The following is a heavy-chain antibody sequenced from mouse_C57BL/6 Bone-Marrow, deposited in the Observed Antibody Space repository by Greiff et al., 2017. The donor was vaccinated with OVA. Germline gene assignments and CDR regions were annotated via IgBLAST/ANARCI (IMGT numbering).Heavy chain of an antibody. CDR2: SRYKANDYTT. J-gene: IGHJ1*03. CDR1: GFTFSDFY. V-gene: IGHV7-1*01. CDR3: ARCYDYSSYWYFDV. D-gene: IGHD2-4*01. Sequence: EVKVVESGGGLVQSGRSLRLSCATSGFTFSDFYMEWVRQAPGKGLEWIAASRYKANDYTTEYSASVTGRFIVSRDTSQSILYLQMNALRDEDTDIYYCARCYDYSSYWYFDVWGTGTTVTVSS.